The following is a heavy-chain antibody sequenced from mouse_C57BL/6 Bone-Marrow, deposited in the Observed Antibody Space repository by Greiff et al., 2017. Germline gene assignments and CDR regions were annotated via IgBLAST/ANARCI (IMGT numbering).Heavy chain of an antibody. D-gene: IGHD2-2*01. CDR3: ASVGGYDGFAD. J-gene: IGHJ3*01. V-gene: IGHV2-6*01. CDR2: IWGVGST. Sequence: VKLMESGPGLVAPSQSLSITCTVSGFSLTSYGVDWVRQSPGKGLEWLGVIWGVGSTNYNSALKSRLSISKDNSKSQVFLKMNSLQTDDTAMYXCASVGGYDGFADWGPGTLVTVSA. CDR1: GFSLTSYG.